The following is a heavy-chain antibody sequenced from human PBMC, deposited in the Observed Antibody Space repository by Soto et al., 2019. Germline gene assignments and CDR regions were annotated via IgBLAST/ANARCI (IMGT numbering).Heavy chain of an antibody. J-gene: IGHJ4*02. CDR3: ARSVAGLDY. D-gene: IGHD6-19*01. CDR2: VNHSGGT. Sequence: QVQLQQWGAGLLKPSETLSLTCAVYGGPFSGYYWSWIRQPPGKGLEWIGEVNHSGGTNYNPSLKRPVIISLDTSKNQFSLKLTSVTAADTSVYYCARSVAGLDYWGQGTLVTVSS. CDR1: GGPFSGYY. V-gene: IGHV4-34*02.